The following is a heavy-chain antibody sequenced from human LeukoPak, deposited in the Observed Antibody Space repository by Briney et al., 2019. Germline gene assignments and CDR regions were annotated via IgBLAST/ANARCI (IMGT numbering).Heavy chain of an antibody. V-gene: IGHV4-59*01. CDR1: GGSISSYY. CDR2: IYYSVST. D-gene: IGHD3-3*01. CDR3: ARVGFLEWLPDYFDY. Sequence: SETLSLTCTVSGGSISSYYWSWIPQPPGKGLEWIGYIYYSVSTNYNPSLKSRVTISVDTSKNQCSLQLRSVSAADTAVYYCARVGFLEWLPDYFDYWGQGTLVTVSS. J-gene: IGHJ4*02.